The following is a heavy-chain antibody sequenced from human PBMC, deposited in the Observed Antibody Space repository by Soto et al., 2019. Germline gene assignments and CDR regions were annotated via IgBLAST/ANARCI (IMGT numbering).Heavy chain of an antibody. D-gene: IGHD3-22*01. CDR2: IWYDGSNK. V-gene: IGHV3-33*01. Sequence: GGSLRLSCAASGFTFSSYGMHWVRQAPGKGLEWVAVIWYDGSNKYYADSVKGRFTISRDNSKNTLYLQMNSLRAEDTAVYYCARDLGGYYDSSGYREPQYYYYYGMDVWGQGTTVTVSS. CDR3: ARDLGGYYDSSGYREPQYYYYYGMDV. J-gene: IGHJ6*02. CDR1: GFTFSSYG.